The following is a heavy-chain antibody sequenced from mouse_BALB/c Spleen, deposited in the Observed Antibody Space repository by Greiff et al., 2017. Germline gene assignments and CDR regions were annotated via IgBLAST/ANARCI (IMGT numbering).Heavy chain of an antibody. Sequence: EVNVVESGGDLVKPGGSLKLSCAASGFTFSSYGMSWVRQTPDKRLEWVATISSGGSYTYYPDSVKGRFTISRDNAKNTLYLQMSSLKSEDTAMYYCARLHLYYFDYWGQGTTLTVSS. CDR3: ARLHLYYFDY. CDR2: ISSGGSYT. J-gene: IGHJ2*01. CDR1: GFTFSSYG. V-gene: IGHV5-6*01.